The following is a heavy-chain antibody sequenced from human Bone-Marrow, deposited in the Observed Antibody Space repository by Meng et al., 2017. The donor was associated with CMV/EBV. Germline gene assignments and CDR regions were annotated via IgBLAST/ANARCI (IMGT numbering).Heavy chain of an antibody. V-gene: IGHV3-21*01. CDR3: ARYCGHARCGSHTGAFDI. CDR1: GFTFSSYD. J-gene: IGHJ3*02. D-gene: IGHD1-26*01. Sequence: GESLKISCAASGFTFSSYDVNWVRQIPGKGLEGVSTINNFGDITNYADSVKGRFTISRDNAKNSLYLQMNSLRAEDTAVYYCARYCGHARCGSHTGAFDIWGQGTMVTVS. CDR2: INNFGDIT.